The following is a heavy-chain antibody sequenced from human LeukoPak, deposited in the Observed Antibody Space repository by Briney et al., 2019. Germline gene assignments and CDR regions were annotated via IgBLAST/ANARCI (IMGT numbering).Heavy chain of an antibody. D-gene: IGHD6-13*01. J-gene: IGHJ4*02. CDR3: ARDRCSSSWFDY. Sequence: GGSLRLSCAASGFTFSTYAMHWVRQAPGKGLEWVAVISYDGSSKYYADSVKGRFTISRDNSKNTLYLQMNRLRAEDTAVYYCARDRCSSSWFDYWGQGTLVTVSS. CDR2: ISYDGSSK. CDR1: GFTFSTYA. V-gene: IGHV3-30*04.